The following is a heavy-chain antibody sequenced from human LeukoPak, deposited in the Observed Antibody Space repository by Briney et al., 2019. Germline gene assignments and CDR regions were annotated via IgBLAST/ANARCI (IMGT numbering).Heavy chain of an antibody. CDR3: ARDRGFFDY. J-gene: IGHJ4*02. D-gene: IGHD2-15*01. CDR2: ISSIGATI. Sequence: GGSLRLSCAASGFTFSDYSMNWVRQATGKGLEWVSYISSIGATIYYADSVKGRFTISRDNAKNSLYLQMNSLRAEDTAVYYCARDRGFFDYWGQGTLVTVSS. V-gene: IGHV3-48*03. CDR1: GFTFSDYS.